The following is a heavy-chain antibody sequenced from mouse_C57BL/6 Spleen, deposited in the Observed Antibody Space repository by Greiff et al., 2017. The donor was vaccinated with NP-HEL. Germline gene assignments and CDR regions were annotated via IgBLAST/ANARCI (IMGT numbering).Heavy chain of an antibody. V-gene: IGHV5-12*01. CDR2: ISNGGGST. Sequence: DVMLVESGGGLVQPGGSLKLSCAASGFTFSDYYMYWVRQTPEKRLEWVAYISNGGGSTYYPDTVKGRFTISRDNAKNTLYLQMSRLKSEDTAMYYCARQNGSPYAMDYWGQGTSVTVSS. CDR1: GFTFSDYY. CDR3: ARQNGSPYAMDY. D-gene: IGHD1-1*01. J-gene: IGHJ4*01.